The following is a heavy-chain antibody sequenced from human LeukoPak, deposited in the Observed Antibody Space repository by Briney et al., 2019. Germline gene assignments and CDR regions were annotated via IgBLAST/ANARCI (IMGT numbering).Heavy chain of an antibody. D-gene: IGHD3-10*01. CDR1: GYSFTSYW. CDR2: IYPVDSGN. J-gene: IGHJ5*02. CDR3: ARRRGFVVLGVIITSWFDP. V-gene: IGHV5-51*01. Sequence: GESPKISFKGPGYSFTSYWIGWVRQMPGKGLESMVIIYPVDSGNQYRQSFPGQVSISADKYISTAYLQWSSLKASHTAMYYCARRRGFVVLGVIITSWFDPWGQGTLVTVSS.